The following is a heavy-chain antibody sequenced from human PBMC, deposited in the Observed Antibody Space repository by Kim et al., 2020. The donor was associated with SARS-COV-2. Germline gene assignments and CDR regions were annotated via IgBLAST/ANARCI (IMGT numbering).Heavy chain of an antibody. CDR1: GFTFSSYA. J-gene: IGHJ3*02. D-gene: IGHD3-22*01. CDR2: ISYDGSNK. V-gene: IGHV3-30-3*01. Sequence: GGSLRLSCAASGFTFSSYAMHWVHQAPGKGLEWVAVISYDGSNKYYADSVKGRFTISRDNSKNTLYLQMNSLRAEDTAVYYCARGRHRITMIVVVTRNVYDAFDIGGEETVDTVST. CDR3: ARGRHRITMIVVVTRNVYDAFDI.